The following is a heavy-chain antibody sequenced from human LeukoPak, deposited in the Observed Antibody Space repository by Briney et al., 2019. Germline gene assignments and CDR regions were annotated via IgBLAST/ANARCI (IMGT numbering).Heavy chain of an antibody. CDR2: INHSGST. D-gene: IGHD2-2*01. V-gene: IGHV4-34*01. CDR1: GGSFSGYY. J-gene: IGHJ4*02. CDR3: ARPDCSSTSCPFDY. Sequence: PSETLSRNCAVYGGSFSGYYWSWIRQPPGNGLEWIGEINHSGSTNYNPSLKSRVTISVDTSKNQFSLKLSSVTAADTAVYYCARPDCSSTSCPFDYWGQGTLVTVSS.